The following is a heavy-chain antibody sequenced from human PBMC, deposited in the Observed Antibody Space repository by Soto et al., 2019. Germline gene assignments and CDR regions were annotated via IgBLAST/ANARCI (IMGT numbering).Heavy chain of an antibody. CDR3: TKRVRAFKI. J-gene: IGHJ3*02. Sequence: EVQLVESGGGLVQPGSSLRLSCEASGFSFDRYGMHWVREIPGKGLEWVSGISYNSVGINYVDSVRGRFTIFRDNAKNSLYMQMHSLKPEDTALYYCTKRVRAFKIWGQGTMVTVSS. V-gene: IGHV3-9*01. CDR1: GFSFDRYG. CDR2: ISYNSVGI.